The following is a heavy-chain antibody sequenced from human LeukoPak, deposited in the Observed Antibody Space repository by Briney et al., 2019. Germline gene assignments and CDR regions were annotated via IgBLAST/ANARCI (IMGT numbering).Heavy chain of an antibody. CDR1: GYSFTSYW. V-gene: IGHV5-10-1*01. D-gene: IGHD3-10*01. Sequence: GESLKISGKGSGYSFTSYWISWVRQMPGKGLEWMGRIDPSDSYTNYSPSFQGHVTISADKSISTAYLQWSSLKASDTAMYYCARLPITMVRGDWVMDVWGKGTTVTVSS. CDR2: IDPSDSYT. J-gene: IGHJ6*04. CDR3: ARLPITMVRGDWVMDV.